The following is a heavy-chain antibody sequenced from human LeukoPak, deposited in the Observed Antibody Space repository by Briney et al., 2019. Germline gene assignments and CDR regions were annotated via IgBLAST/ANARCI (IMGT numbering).Heavy chain of an antibody. V-gene: IGHV3-9*01. CDR1: GFTFDDYA. CDR3: AKDRYSGLDAFDI. CDR2: INWNSGSI. Sequence: GGSLRLSCAASGFTFDDYAMHWVRQAPGKGLEWVSGINWNSGSIGYADSVKGRFTISRDNAKNSLYLQMNRLRAEDTALYYCAKDRYSGLDAFDIWGQGTMVTVSS. J-gene: IGHJ3*02. D-gene: IGHD5-12*01.